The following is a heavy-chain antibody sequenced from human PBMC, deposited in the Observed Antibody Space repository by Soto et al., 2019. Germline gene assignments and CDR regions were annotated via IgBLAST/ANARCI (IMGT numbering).Heavy chain of an antibody. V-gene: IGHV3-15*07. Sequence: GGSLRLSCAAPGFTFSKAWINWVRQAPGKGLEWVGRIKSKTDGGTPDYAAPVEGRFAISRDDSKNMVYLQMNSLKTEDTGIYYCAKDWDSGYFETYYYYGMDVWGQGTTVTVSS. J-gene: IGHJ6*02. CDR1: GFTFSKAW. D-gene: IGHD3-22*01. CDR3: AKDWDSGYFETYYYYGMDV. CDR2: IKSKTDGGTP.